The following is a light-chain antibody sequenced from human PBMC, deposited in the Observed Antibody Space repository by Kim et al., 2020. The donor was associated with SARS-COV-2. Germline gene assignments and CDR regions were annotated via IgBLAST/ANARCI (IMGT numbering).Light chain of an antibody. CDR2: GAS. V-gene: IGKV3-15*01. J-gene: IGKJ1*01. CDR3: QQYKNWRT. CDR1: QSVSSK. Sequence: FVSPGERATLSCRASQSVSSKVAWYQQKPGQAPRRLIYGASTRATGIPARFTGSGSGTEFTLTISSLQSEDFGVYYCQQYKNWRTFGQGTKVEIK.